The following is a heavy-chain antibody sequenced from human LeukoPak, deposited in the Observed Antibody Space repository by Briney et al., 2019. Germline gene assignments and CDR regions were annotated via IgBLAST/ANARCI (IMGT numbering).Heavy chain of an antibody. CDR2: IYYSGST. D-gene: IGHD1-26*01. CDR1: GGSISAYY. V-gene: IGHV4-59*12. Sequence: SETLSLTCTVSGGSISAYYWSWIRQPPGKGLEFIGYIYYSGSTQYNPSLKSRVTISVDTSKNQFSLKLSSVTAADTAVYYCARTIAGATINPFDYWGQGTLVTVSS. J-gene: IGHJ4*02. CDR3: ARTIAGATINPFDY.